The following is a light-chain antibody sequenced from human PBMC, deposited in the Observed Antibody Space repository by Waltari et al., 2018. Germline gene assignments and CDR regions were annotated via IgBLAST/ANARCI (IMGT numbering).Light chain of an antibody. CDR2: SNN. CDR3: AAWDDSLNGRV. CDR1: RSNIGSNP. J-gene: IGLJ1*01. V-gene: IGLV1-44*01. Sequence: QSVLTQPPSASGTPGQRVTISCSGSRSNIGSNPVNWYQQFPGTAPKLLIYSNNQRPSGVPDRFSGSKSGTSASLAISGLQSEDEADYYCAAWDDSLNGRVFGTGTKVTVL.